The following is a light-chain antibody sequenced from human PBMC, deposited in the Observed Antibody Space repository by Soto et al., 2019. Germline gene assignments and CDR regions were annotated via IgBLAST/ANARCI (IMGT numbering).Light chain of an antibody. J-gene: IGLJ1*01. CDR1: SSDVGGYKY. V-gene: IGLV2-14*01. CDR3: SSYTTSSIV. Sequence: QSVLTQPASVSGSPGQSITLSCTGTSSDVGGYKYVSWYQHHPGKAPKLMIYEVSNRPSGVSNRFSGSKSGNTASLTISGLQAEDEADYYCSSYTTSSIVFGTGTKATVL. CDR2: EVS.